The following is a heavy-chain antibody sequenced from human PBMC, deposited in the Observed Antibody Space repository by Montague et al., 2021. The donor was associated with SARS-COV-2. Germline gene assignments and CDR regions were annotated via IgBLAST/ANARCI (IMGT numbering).Heavy chain of an antibody. V-gene: IGHV3-53*01. CDR1: GFPVSSNY. D-gene: IGHD1-26*01. J-gene: IGHJ6*02. CDR2: IYSGGST. Sequence: YLSLSFAASGFPVSSNYMSWVRQAPGKGLEWVSVIYSGGSTYYADSVKGRFTISRDNSKNTLYLQMNSLRAEDTAVYYCARDRRIVGALYYYYGMDVWGQGTTVTVSS. CDR3: ARDRRIVGALYYYYGMDV.